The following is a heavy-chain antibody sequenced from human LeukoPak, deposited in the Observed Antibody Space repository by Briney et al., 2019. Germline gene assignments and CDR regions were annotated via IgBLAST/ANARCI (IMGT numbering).Heavy chain of an antibody. J-gene: IGHJ3*02. V-gene: IGHV1-2*06. CDR3: ARAGEYSYGSPFAFDI. Sequence: ASVTVSCTASGYTFTGYYMHWVRQAPGQGLEWMGRINPNSGGTNYAQKFQGRVTMTRDTSISTAYMELSRLRSDDTAVYYCARAGEYSYGSPFAFDIWGQGTMVTVSS. CDR2: INPNSGGT. D-gene: IGHD5-18*01. CDR1: GYTFTGYY.